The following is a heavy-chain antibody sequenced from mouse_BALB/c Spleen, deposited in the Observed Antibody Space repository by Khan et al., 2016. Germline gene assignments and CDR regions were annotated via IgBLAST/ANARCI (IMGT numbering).Heavy chain of an antibody. V-gene: IGHV3-2*02. Sequence: EVQLVESGPGLVKPSQSLSLTCTVTGYSITSDYAWNWIRQFPGNKLEWRGYISYSGSPNYTPSLKSRIAITRNTSENKVFLQLNSLTTEDTATYYCARWARHYAMDWWGQGTAATASS. CDR1: GYSITSDYA. CDR2: ISYSGSP. CDR3: ARWARHYAMDW. J-gene: IGHJ4*01. D-gene: IGHD3-1*01.